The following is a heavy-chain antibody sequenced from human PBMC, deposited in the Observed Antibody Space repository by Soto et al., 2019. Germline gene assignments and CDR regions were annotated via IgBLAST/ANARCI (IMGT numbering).Heavy chain of an antibody. D-gene: IGHD2-8*02. CDR1: GGSVTSSSFY. J-gene: IGHJ5*02. V-gene: IGHV4-39*01. Sequence: QLQLQESGPGLVKPSETLSLSCTVSGGSVTSSSFYWAWLRQSPGEGLVLIGSIYYSGTTYYNPSLKSRLTISIDTSKNQFSLELISVTAADTAVYYCDVVDSTGNWFDPWGQGALVTVSS. CDR2: IYYSGTT. CDR3: DVVDSTGNWFDP.